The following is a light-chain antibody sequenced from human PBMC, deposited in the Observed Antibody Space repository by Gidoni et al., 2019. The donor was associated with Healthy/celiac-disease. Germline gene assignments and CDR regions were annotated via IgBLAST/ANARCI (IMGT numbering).Light chain of an antibody. CDR2: KAS. CDR3: QQYNSYSCT. V-gene: IGKV1-5*03. CDR1: QSISSW. Sequence: DIHMTQSPSTLSASVGDRVTITCRASQSISSWLAWYQQKPGKAPKLLIYKASSLESGVPSRFSGSGSGTEFTLTISSLQPDDFATYYCQQYNSYSCTFGQGTKVEIK. J-gene: IGKJ1*01.